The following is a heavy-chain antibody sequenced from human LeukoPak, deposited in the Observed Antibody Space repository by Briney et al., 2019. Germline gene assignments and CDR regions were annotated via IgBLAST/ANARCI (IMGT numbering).Heavy chain of an antibody. J-gene: IGHJ6*02. CDR3: ARGGWSVQLWGNYGMDV. CDR2: IYYSGST. Sequence: SETLSLTCTVSGGSISSYYWSWIRQPPGKGLEWIGYIYYSGSTNYNPSLKSRVTISVDTSKNQFSLKLSSVTAADMAVYYCARGGWSVQLWGNYGMDVWGQGTTVTVSS. D-gene: IGHD5-18*01. V-gene: IGHV4-59*01. CDR1: GGSISSYY.